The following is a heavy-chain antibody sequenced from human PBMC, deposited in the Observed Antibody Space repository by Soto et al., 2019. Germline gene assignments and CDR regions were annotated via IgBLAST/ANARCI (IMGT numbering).Heavy chain of an antibody. CDR2: ISPYSGNT. V-gene: IGHV1-18*01. CDR1: GYIFVNYG. CDR3: AMVDNYVTPTPQDV. Sequence: QVQLVQSGDEVRKPGSSVKVSCKASGYIFVNYGIAWVRQAPGQGLEWMGWISPYSGNTHYASKVQGRLTMTTDTSTSTAYMDLGRLKTCGTGVDYCAMVDNYVTPTPQDVWGQGTTVTVSS. D-gene: IGHD3-16*01. J-gene: IGHJ6*02.